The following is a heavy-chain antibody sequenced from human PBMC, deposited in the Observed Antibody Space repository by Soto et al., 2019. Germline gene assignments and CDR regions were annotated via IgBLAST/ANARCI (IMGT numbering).Heavy chain of an antibody. CDR3: AKDMGLAGSYTTAFDY. V-gene: IGHV3-23*01. J-gene: IGHJ4*02. Sequence: EVQLLESGGGLVQPGGSLRLSCAASGFTFSSYAMSWVRQAPGKGLEWVSAISGSGGSTYYADSVKGRFTISRDNSKNTLYLQMKRLRAEDTAVYYCAKDMGLAGSYTTAFDYWGQGTLVTVSS. CDR1: GFTFSSYA. D-gene: IGHD1-26*01. CDR2: ISGSGGST.